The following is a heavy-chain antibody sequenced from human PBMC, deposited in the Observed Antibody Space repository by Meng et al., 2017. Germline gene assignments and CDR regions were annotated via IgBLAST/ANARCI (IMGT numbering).Heavy chain of an antibody. CDR2: ISWNSGSI. CDR3: AKDLGSGWYYDAFDI. V-gene: IGHV3-9*01. CDR1: GFIFDDYG. J-gene: IGHJ3*02. D-gene: IGHD6-19*01. Sequence: GGSLRLSCAASGFIFDDYGMSWVRQAPGKGLEWVSGISWNSGSIGYADSVKGRFTISRDNAKNFLYLQMNSLRAEDTALYYCAKDLGSGWYYDAFDIWGQGTMVTVSS.